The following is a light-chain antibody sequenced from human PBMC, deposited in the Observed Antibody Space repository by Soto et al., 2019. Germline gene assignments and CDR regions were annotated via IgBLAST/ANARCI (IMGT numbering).Light chain of an antibody. CDR1: SSNIGGNS. V-gene: IGLV1-51*01. J-gene: IGLJ1*01. CDR3: GSWDSSLSAYV. Sequence: QSVLTQPPAVSACPGQKVSISCAGRSSNIGGNSVSWYQQLPWTAPKLLIYYDNKRPSGIPDRFSGSKSGTSATLGITGFQTVDEADYYCGSWDSSLSAYVFGTGTKPT. CDR2: YDN.